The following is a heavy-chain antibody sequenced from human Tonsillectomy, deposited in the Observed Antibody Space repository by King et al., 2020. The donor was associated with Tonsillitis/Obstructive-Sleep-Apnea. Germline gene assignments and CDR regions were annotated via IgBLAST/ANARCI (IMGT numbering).Heavy chain of an antibody. J-gene: IGHJ5*02. V-gene: IGHV4-39*01. CDR3: ARSELEYSSSPGWFDP. Sequence: PLQESGPGLVKPSETLSLTCTVSGGSISSSSYYWGWIRPPPGKGLEWIGSIYYSGSTYYTPSLKSRVTISVDTSKNQFSLKLSSVTAADTAVYYCARSELEYSSSPGWFDPWGQGTLVTVSS. D-gene: IGHD6-6*01. CDR1: GGSISSSSYY. CDR2: IYYSGST.